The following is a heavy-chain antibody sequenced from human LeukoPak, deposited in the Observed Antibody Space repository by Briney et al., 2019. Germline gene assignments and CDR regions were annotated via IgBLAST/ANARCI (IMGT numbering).Heavy chain of an antibody. CDR2: VTGSDCNP. J-gene: IGHJ4*02. D-gene: IGHD3-22*01. V-gene: IGHV3-23*01. CDR3: AKGPRLFSGYHPDS. Sequence: GGSVTLSCVASGFSFSSLVLTWVRPAPGKGLEWVSTVTGSDCNPHYAPSLQGPFPLSRDYSSSTLHLQMDGLKTEDTAIYYCAKGPRLFSGYHPDSWGQGTLVTVSS. CDR1: GFSFSSLV.